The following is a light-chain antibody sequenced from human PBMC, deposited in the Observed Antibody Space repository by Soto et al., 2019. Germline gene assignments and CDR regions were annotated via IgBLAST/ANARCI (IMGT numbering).Light chain of an antibody. CDR3: GSWDSSLRIEV. J-gene: IGLJ3*02. CDR1: TSNIVRNY. CDR2: DNN. V-gene: IGLV1-51*01. Sequence: QSVLTQPPSVSAAPGQKVTISCSGSTSNIVRNYVSWYQQFPGTAPRLLIYDNNKRPSAIPDRFSGSKSGTSASLGITGLQTGDEADYYCGSWDSSLRIEVFGGGTKLTVL.